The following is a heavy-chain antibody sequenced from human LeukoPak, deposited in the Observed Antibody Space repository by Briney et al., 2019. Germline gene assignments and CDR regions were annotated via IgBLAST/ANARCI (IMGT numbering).Heavy chain of an antibody. D-gene: IGHD1-1*01. CDR1: GYSFTSYG. Sequence: EASVKVSCKASGYSFTSYGMNWVRQATGQGLEWMGWMNPNSGNTGYAQKFQGRVTITRNTSISTAYMELSSLRSEDTAVYYCARGLRSAASTWFDPWGQGTLVTVSS. CDR2: MNPNSGNT. CDR3: ARGLRSAASTWFDP. J-gene: IGHJ5*02. V-gene: IGHV1-8*01.